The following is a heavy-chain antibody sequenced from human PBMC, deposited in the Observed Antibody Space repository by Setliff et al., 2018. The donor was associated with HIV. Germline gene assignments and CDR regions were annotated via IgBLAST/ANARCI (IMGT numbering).Heavy chain of an antibody. D-gene: IGHD2-15*01. CDR2: INHGGST. CDR3: ALTGHRLLRGYMDV. CDR1: GGSFSNYY. J-gene: IGHJ6*03. Sequence: SETLSLTCAVYGGSFSNYYWSWIRQSPGEGLEWIGEINHGGSTNYNPSLKSRVTMSVDTSKNQLSLQLTSVTAADTAVYYCALTGHRLLRGYMDVWGKGTTVTVSS. V-gene: IGHV4-34*01.